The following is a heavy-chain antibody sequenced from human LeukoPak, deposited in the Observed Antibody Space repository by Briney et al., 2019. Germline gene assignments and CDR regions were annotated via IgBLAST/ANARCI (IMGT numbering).Heavy chain of an antibody. CDR3: ARERFDP. CDR2: IKQEGSEK. CDR1: GFTFSSYW. J-gene: IGHJ5*02. V-gene: IGHV3-7*01. Sequence: GGSLRLSCAASGFTFSSYWMSWVRQPPGRGLEWVANIKQEGSEKYYVDSVKGRFTVSRDNAKNSLFLQMNSLRAADTAVYYCARERFDPWGQGTLVTVSS.